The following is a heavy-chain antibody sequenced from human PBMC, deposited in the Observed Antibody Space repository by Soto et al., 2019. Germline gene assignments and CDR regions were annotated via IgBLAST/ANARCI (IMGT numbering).Heavy chain of an antibody. CDR1: GFTFSSYA. CDR2: ISSYGGST. V-gene: IGHV3-64*01. D-gene: IGHD3-22*01. CDR3: ARDPDSSGYYYFDY. J-gene: IGHJ4*02. Sequence: GGSLRLSCAASGFTFSSYAMHCVRQAPGKGLEYVSAISSYGGSTYYANSVKGRFTISRDNSKNTLYLQMGSLRAEDMAVYYCARDPDSSGYYYFDYWGQGTLVTVSS.